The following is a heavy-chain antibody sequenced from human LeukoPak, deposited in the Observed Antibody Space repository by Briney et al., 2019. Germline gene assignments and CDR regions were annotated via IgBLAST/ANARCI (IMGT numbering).Heavy chain of an antibody. V-gene: IGHV4-39*01. J-gene: IGHJ4*02. CDR3: ARQKPLAVVSATGCYCDY. Sequence: SETLSLTCTVSGDSISSSSYYWGWIRQPPGKGLEWIGSVHYSGNTYYTSSLKSRVTISVDTSKNQFSLNLNSVTAADTAVYYCARQKPLAVVSATGCYCDYWGQGTLVTVSS. CDR1: GDSISSSSYY. D-gene: IGHD2-15*01. CDR2: VHYSGNT.